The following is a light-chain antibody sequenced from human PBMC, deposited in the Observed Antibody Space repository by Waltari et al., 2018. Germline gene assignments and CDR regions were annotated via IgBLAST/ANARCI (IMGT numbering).Light chain of an antibody. CDR2: RNN. J-gene: IGLJ3*02. Sequence: QSVLTHPPSASGPPGQRVTISCSGSSSHIGRNTVTSYQQIPGTAPKILIYRNNQRPSGVPDRFSGSKSGTSASLAISGLQSEDEADYYCAAWDDSLNGPVFGGGTKLTVL. V-gene: IGLV1-44*01. CDR3: AAWDDSLNGPV. CDR1: SSHIGRNT.